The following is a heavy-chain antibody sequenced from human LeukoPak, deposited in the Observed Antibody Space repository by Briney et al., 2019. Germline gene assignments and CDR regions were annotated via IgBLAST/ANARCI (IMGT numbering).Heavy chain of an antibody. CDR2: ISGDGGNT. Sequence: GESLRLSCAASGFTFDDYAMHWVRQAPGKGLEWVSLISGDGGNTYYADSVKGRFTISRDNSKNSLYLQMNSLRTEDTALYYCATLRSVEAFDIWGQGTMVTASS. D-gene: IGHD5-24*01. V-gene: IGHV3-43*02. J-gene: IGHJ3*02. CDR1: GFTFDDYA. CDR3: ATLRSVEAFDI.